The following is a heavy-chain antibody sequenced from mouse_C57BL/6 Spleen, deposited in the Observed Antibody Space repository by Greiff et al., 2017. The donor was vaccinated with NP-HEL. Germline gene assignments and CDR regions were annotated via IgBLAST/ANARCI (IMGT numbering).Heavy chain of an antibody. CDR3: ARYGGREDWYFDV. CDR2: IHPNSGST. D-gene: IGHD1-1*01. J-gene: IGHJ1*03. Sequence: QVQLQQPGAELVKPGASVKLSCKASGYTFTSYWMHWVKQRPGQGLEWIGMIHPNSGSTNYNEKFKSKATLTVDKSSSTAYMQLSSLTSEDSAVYYCARYGGREDWYFDVWGTGTTVTVSS. CDR1: GYTFTSYW. V-gene: IGHV1-64*01.